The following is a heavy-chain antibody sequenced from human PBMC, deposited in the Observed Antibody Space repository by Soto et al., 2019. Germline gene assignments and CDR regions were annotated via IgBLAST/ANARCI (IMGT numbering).Heavy chain of an antibody. CDR1: GGSINGYY. CDR3: TRGGARAVAATFDY. V-gene: IGHV4-4*07. CDR2: IYTNGNT. Sequence: VQLQESGPGLVRPSETLSLTCTVSGGSINGYYWSWIRQTAERGLEWIGRIYTNGNTDYSPSLKSRVTMSVDTSRNQFSLNLNSMTAADTGVYYCTRGGARAVAATFDYWGQGSPVSVSS. D-gene: IGHD2-15*01. J-gene: IGHJ4*02.